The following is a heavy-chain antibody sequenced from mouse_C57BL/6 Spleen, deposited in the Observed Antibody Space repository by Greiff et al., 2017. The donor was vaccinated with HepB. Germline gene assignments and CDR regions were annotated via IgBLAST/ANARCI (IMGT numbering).Heavy chain of an antibody. V-gene: IGHV1-66*01. J-gene: IGHJ2*01. CDR3: ARSSITTVGDY. CDR1: GYSFTSYY. D-gene: IGHD1-1*01. Sequence: QVHVKQSGPELVKPGASVKISCKASGYSFTSYYIHWVKQRPGQGLEWIGWIYPGSGNTKYNEKFKGKATLTADTSSSTAYMQLSSLTSEDSAVYYCARSSITTVGDYWGQGTTLTVSS. CDR2: IYPGSGNT.